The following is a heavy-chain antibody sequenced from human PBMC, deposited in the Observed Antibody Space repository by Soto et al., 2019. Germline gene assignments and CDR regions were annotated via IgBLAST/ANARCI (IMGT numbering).Heavy chain of an antibody. CDR1: GFIVSDNY. CDR2: VYSGSAT. V-gene: IGHV3-53*02. CDR3: ARGKSGYLTFDY. J-gene: IGHJ4*02. Sequence: EVQLVETGGGLVQPGGSLRLSCAASGFIVSDNYMNWVPQAPGKGLEWLSVVYSGSATYYADSVKGRFTISRDNSKNTVFLQMNSLRVEDTAVYYCARGKSGYLTFDYWGQGTLVTVSS. D-gene: IGHD3-22*01.